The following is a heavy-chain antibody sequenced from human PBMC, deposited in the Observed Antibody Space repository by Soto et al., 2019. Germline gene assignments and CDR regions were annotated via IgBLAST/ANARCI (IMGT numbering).Heavy chain of an antibody. V-gene: IGHV4-39*01. D-gene: IGHD3-3*01. CDR1: GGSISSSSYY. CDR2: IYYSGST. CDR3: ARHRGVGKSITIFGVVPPYYYYMDV. Sequence: SETLSLTSTVSGGSISSSSYYWGWIRQPPGKGLEWIGSIYYSGSTYYNPSLKSRVTISVDTSKNQFSLKLSSVTAADTAVYYCARHRGVGKSITIFGVVPPYYYYMDVWGKGTTVTVSS. J-gene: IGHJ6*03.